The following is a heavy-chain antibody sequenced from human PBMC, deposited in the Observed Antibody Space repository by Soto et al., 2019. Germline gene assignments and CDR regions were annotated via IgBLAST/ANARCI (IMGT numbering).Heavy chain of an antibody. V-gene: IGHV4-39*01. Sequence: SETLSLTCAGSGASISGSYYYWAWLRQSPGKGPEWIGSVFYTGFTSYNPSLESRVSVSVDTSKSQFSLKLSAVTAADTAVYYCATSQKGYNWNYFDHWGKGALVTVSS. CDR1: GASISGSYYY. CDR2: VFYTGFT. D-gene: IGHD1-20*01. J-gene: IGHJ4*02. CDR3: ATSQKGYNWNYFDH.